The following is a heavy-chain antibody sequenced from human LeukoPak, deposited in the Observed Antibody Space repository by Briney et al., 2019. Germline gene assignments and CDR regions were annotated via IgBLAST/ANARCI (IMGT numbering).Heavy chain of an antibody. CDR2: IIPIFGTA. CDR3: STSCYGGCGAFDI. CDR1: GGTFSSYA. Sequence: GASVKVSCKASGGTFSSYAISWVRQAPGQGLEWMGGIIPIFGTANYAQKFQGRVTITADESTSTAYMELSSLRSEDTAVYYCSTSCYGGCGAFDIWGQGTMVTVSS. D-gene: IGHD2-2*01. J-gene: IGHJ3*02. V-gene: IGHV1-69*13.